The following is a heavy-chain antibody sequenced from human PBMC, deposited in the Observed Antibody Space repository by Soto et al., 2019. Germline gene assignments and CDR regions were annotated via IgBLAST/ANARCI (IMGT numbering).Heavy chain of an antibody. J-gene: IGHJ6*02. CDR2: ISGSGFVT. D-gene: IGHD6-25*01. V-gene: IGHV3-23*01. CDR3: ARNFTQRGGMDV. CDR1: GFTFSNYA. Sequence: PGGSLRLSCAASGFTFSNYAMTWVRQGPGQGLEWVAAISGSGFVTYYAASVKGRFTISSDNSKNTLYLQMDSLTAADTAIYYCARNFTQRGGMDVWGQGTTVTVSS.